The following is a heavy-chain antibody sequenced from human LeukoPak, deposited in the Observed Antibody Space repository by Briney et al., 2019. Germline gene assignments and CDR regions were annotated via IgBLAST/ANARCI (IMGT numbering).Heavy chain of an antibody. CDR2: ISPGDSDA. CDR3: ACPTRGPTDAFDI. D-gene: IGHD3-10*01. V-gene: IGHV5-51*01. CDR1: GYSFTNYR. Sequence: PGESLKISCKGSGYSFTNYRIAWVRQMPGKGLEWMGIISPGDSDARYSPPFQGRVTFSVDKSISTAYLQWSTLKASDTAMYFCACPTRGPTDAFDIWGQGTLVTVSS. J-gene: IGHJ3*02.